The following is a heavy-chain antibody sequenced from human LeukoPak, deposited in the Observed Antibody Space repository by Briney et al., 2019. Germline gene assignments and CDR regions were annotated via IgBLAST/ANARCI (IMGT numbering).Heavy chain of an antibody. CDR1: GGTFSSYA. CDR2: IIPIFGTV. J-gene: IGHJ6*03. Sequence: ASVKVSCKASGGTFSSYAISWVRQAPGQGLEWMGGIIPIFGTVNYAQKFQGRVTITADKSTSTAYMELSSLRSEDTAVYYCARSLFRFLEWSYRSYYYYYMDVWGKGTTATVSS. CDR3: ARSLFRFLEWSYRSYYYYYMDV. V-gene: IGHV1-69*06. D-gene: IGHD3-3*01.